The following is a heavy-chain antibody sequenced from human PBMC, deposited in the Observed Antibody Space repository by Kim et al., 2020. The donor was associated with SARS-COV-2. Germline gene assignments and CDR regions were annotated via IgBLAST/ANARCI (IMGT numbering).Heavy chain of an antibody. CDR3: ARNTDY. V-gene: IGHV4-38-2*02. CDR1: GYSISSGYY. J-gene: IGHJ4*02. CDR2: IYHSGST. Sequence: SETLSLTCTVSGYSISSGYYWGWIRQPPGKWLEWIGSIYHSGSTYYNPSLKSRVTISVDTSKNQFSLKLSSVTAADTAVYYCARNTDYWGQGTLVTVSS.